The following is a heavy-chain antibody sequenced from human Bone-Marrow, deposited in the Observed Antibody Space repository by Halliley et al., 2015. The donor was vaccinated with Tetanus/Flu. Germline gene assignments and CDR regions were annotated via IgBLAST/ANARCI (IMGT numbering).Heavy chain of an antibody. CDR1: GFTFRSYW. Sequence: SLRLSCEASGFTFRSYWMNWVRQVPGRGLVWVSRISGDGTSTSYADAVKGRFTISRDNAKNTLYLQMKSLRADDTAVYFCATVPGIAMTGPGYWGQGTLVTVSS. CDR2: ISGDGTST. V-gene: IGHV3-74*01. J-gene: IGHJ4*02. D-gene: IGHD6-19*01. CDR3: ATVPGIAMTGPGY.